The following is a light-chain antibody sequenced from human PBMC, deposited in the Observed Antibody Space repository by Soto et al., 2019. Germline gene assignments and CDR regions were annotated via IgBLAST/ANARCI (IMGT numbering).Light chain of an antibody. CDR2: RHN. CDR1: SSNIGSNY. J-gene: IGLJ3*02. Sequence: HSVLTQPPSASGTPGQRVTISCSGSSSNIGSNYVYWYQQFPGTAPKLLIYRHNQRPSGVPDRFSGSKSGTSASLAISGLRSEDEADYYCAAWDDSLSGWVFGGGTQLTVL. V-gene: IGLV1-47*01. CDR3: AAWDDSLSGWV.